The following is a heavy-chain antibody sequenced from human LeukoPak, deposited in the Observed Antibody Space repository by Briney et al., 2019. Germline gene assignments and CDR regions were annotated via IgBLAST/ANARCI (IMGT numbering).Heavy chain of an antibody. D-gene: IGHD3-3*01. CDR2: ISSSGSTI. CDR3: AAPFWSGYPN. Sequence: GGSLRLSCAASGFTFSSYEMNWVRQAPGKGLEWVSYISSSGSTIYYADSVKGRFTISRDNAKNSLYLQMNSLRAEDTAVYYCAAPFWSGYPNWGQGTLVTVSS. V-gene: IGHV3-48*03. J-gene: IGHJ4*02. CDR1: GFTFSSYE.